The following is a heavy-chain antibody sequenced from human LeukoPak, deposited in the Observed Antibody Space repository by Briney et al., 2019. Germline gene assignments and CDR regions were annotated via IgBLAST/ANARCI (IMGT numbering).Heavy chain of an antibody. CDR1: GGSFSGYY. CDR2: IYTSGST. J-gene: IGHJ5*02. CDR3: ARDHGYWFDP. Sequence: SSETLSLTCAVYGGSFSGYYWSWIRQPAGKGLEWIGRIYTSGSTNYNPSLKSRVTMSVDTSKNQFSLKLSSVTAADTAVYYCARDHGYWFDPWGQGTLVTVSS. V-gene: IGHV4-4*07.